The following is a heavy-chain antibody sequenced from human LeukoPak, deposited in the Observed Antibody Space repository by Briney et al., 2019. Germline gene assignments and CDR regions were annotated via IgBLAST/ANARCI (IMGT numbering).Heavy chain of an antibody. CDR3: ARSPPRGWSGYYMGYFDY. V-gene: IGHV4-34*01. Sequence: SETLSLTCAVYGGSFSGYYWSWIRQPPGKGLEWIGEINHSGSTNYNPSLKSRVTISVDTSKNQFSLKLSSVTAADTAAYYCARSPPRGWSGYYMGYFDYWGQGTLVTVSS. J-gene: IGHJ4*02. CDR1: GGSFSGYY. CDR2: INHSGST. D-gene: IGHD3-3*01.